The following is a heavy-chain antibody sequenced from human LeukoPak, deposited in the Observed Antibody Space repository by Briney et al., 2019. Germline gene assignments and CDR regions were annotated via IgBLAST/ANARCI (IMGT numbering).Heavy chain of an antibody. J-gene: IGHJ4*02. Sequence: GGSLRLSCAASGFTFSSYAMHWVRQAPGKGLEWVAVISYDGSNKYYADSVKGRSTISRDNSKNTLYLQMNSLRAEDTAVYYCVRDWRGSFDYWGQGTLVTVSS. CDR3: VRDWRGSFDY. V-gene: IGHV3-30-3*01. D-gene: IGHD3-10*01. CDR1: GFTFSSYA. CDR2: ISYDGSNK.